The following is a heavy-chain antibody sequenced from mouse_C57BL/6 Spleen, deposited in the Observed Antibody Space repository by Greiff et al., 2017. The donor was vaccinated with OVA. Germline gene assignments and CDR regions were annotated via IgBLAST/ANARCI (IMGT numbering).Heavy chain of an antibody. CDR1: GYTFTDYY. Sequence: VQLQQSGPELVKPGASVKISCKASGYTFTDYYMNWVKQSHGKSLEWIGDINPNNGGTSYNQKFKGKATLTVDKSSSTAYMELRSLTSEDSAVYYCARGVVGEAMDYWGQGTSVTVSS. J-gene: IGHJ4*01. D-gene: IGHD1-1*01. CDR3: ARGVVGEAMDY. CDR2: INPNNGGT. V-gene: IGHV1-26*01.